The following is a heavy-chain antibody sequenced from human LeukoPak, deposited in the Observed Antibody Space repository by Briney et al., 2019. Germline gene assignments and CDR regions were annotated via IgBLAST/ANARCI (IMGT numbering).Heavy chain of an antibody. J-gene: IGHJ4*02. V-gene: IGHV3-11*04. CDR3: ARDPTIAVGPFDY. CDR1: GFTFSDYY. CDR2: ISSSGSTI. Sequence: GGSLRLSCAASGFTFSDYYMSWLRQAPGKGLEWVSYISSSGSTIYYADSVKGRFTISRDNAKNSLYLKMNSLRAEDTAVYYCARDPTIAVGPFDYWGQGTLVTVSS. D-gene: IGHD6-19*01.